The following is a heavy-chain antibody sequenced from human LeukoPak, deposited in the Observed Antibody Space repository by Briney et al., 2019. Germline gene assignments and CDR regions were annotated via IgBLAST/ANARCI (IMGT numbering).Heavy chain of an antibody. J-gene: IGHJ2*01. CDR1: GFXVSSNY. CDR3: ARESTSWYFDL. CDR2: IYSGGST. D-gene: IGHD2-2*01. V-gene: IGHV3-53*01. Sequence: GGSLRLSCAASGFXVSSNYISWVRQAPGKGLEWVSVIYSGGSTYYADSVEGRFTISRDNSKNTLYLQMNSLRAEDTAVYYCARESTSWYFDLWGRGTLVTVSS.